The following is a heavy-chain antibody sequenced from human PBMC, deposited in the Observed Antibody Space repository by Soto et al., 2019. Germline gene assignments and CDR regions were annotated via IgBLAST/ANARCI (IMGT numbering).Heavy chain of an antibody. J-gene: IGHJ4*02. D-gene: IGHD6-19*01. CDR1: GASITSKPS. CDR3: AKDTGWGWGY. V-gene: IGHV4-4*02. CDR2: VYHSGSY. Sequence: QVQLQESGPRLVEPSGTLSLPGDVLGASITSKPSYIWFRQPPGKGLEGIGEVYHSGSYSYNPSLKTRVTISVEKSKNQVSLRLSSLTAADTAIYFCAKDTGWGWGYWGQGILVTVSS.